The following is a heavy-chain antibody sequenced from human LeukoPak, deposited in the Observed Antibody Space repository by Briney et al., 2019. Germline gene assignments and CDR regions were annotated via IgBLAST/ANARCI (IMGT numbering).Heavy chain of an antibody. D-gene: IGHD6-19*01. CDR2: ISSGSSTI. J-gene: IGHJ4*02. Sequence: GGSLRLSCAASGFTFSTYSMNWVRQAPGKGLEWVSYISSGSSTIYYADSVKGRFTISRDNAKNSLYLQMNSLRDDDTAVYYWARERLAGNDYWGQGTLVTVSS. CDR3: ARERLAGNDY. CDR1: GFTFSTYS. V-gene: IGHV3-48*02.